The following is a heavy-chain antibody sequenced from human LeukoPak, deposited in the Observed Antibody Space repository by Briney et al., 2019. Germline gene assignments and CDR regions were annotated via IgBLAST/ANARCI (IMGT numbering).Heavy chain of an antibody. Sequence: PSQTLSLTYTVSGGSISSGGYYWSWIRQPPGKGLEWIGYIYHSGSTYYNPSLKSRVTISVDRSKNQFSLKLSSVTAADTAVYYCARHVGGYRNRGQIDYWGQGTLVTVSS. CDR3: ARHVGGYRNRGQIDY. CDR2: IYHSGST. J-gene: IGHJ4*02. V-gene: IGHV4-30-2*01. CDR1: GGSISSGGYY. D-gene: IGHD5-18*01.